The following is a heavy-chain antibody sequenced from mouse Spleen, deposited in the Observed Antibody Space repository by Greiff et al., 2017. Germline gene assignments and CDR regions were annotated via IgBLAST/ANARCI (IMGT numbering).Heavy chain of an antibody. Sequence: VQLVESGAELVKPGASVKLSCKASGYTFTSYWMHWVKQRPGQGLEWIGEINPSNGRTNYNEKFKSKATLTVDKSSSTAYMQLSSLASEDSAVYYCARRWLLPWYFDVWGAGTTVTVSS. V-gene: IGHV1S81*02. CDR2: INPSNGRT. CDR1: GYTFTSYW. J-gene: IGHJ1*01. D-gene: IGHD2-3*01. CDR3: ARRWLLPWYFDV.